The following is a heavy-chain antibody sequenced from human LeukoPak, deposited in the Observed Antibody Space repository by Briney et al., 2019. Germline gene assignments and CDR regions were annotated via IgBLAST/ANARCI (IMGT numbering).Heavy chain of an antibody. V-gene: IGHV3-7*03. J-gene: IGHJ4*02. CDR2: IKQDGSEK. CDR1: GFTFSSYW. Sequence: AGGSLRLSCAASGFTFSSYWMSWVRQAPGKGLEWMANIKQDGSEKYYVDSVKGRFTISRDNAKNSLYLQMNSLRAEDTAVYYCARAPYCIGGSCRFDYWGQGTLVTVSS. CDR3: ARAPYCIGGSCRFDY. D-gene: IGHD2-15*01.